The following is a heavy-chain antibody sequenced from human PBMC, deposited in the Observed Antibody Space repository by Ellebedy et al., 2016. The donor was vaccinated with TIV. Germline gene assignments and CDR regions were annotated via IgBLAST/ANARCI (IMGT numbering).Heavy chain of an antibody. V-gene: IGHV3-23*01. J-gene: IGHJ6*02. CDR2: ISGSGGST. CDR3: AKAIVGATLHALDV. Sequence: GGSLRLXXAASGFTFSSYAMSWVRQAPGKGLEWVSAISGSGGSTYYADSVKGRFTISRDNSKNTLYLQMNSLRAEDTAVYYCAKAIVGATLHALDVWGQGTTVTVSS. D-gene: IGHD1-26*01. CDR1: GFTFSSYA.